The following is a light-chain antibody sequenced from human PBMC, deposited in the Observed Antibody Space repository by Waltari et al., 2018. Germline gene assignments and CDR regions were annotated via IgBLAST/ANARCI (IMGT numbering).Light chain of an antibody. Sequence: QSALTQPASVSGSPGQSITISCTGTSSDVGGYNYISWYQQHPGKAPKLMIYDVSNRPSGGSDRFSGSKSGNSASLTISGLQAEDEADYYCSSYTNSNTLVFGGGTNLTVL. J-gene: IGLJ2*01. CDR1: SSDVGGYNY. CDR2: DVS. CDR3: SSYTNSNTLV. V-gene: IGLV2-14*03.